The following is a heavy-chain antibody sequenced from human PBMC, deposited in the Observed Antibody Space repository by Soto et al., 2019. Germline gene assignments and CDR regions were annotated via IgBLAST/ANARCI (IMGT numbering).Heavy chain of an antibody. V-gene: IGHV3-48*03. CDR1: GFTFSSYE. CDR3: ARDWTGGSYYF. Sequence: EVQLVESGGGLVQPGGSLRLSCAASGFTFSSYEMSWVRQAPGKGLEWVSYISESGSTIKYADSVKGRFTISRDNAKNSLYLQMNSLRAEDTALYYCARDWTGGSYYFWGQGTLVTVSS. CDR2: ISESGSTI. J-gene: IGHJ4*02. D-gene: IGHD1-26*01.